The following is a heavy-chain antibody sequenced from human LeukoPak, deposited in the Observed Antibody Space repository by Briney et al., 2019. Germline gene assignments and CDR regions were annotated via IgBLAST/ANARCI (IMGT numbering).Heavy chain of an antibody. CDR3: ARLNVAAAGTLFDP. CDR2: TYYSGST. CDR1: GGSISSGDYY. V-gene: IGHV4-30-4*08. D-gene: IGHD6-13*01. J-gene: IGHJ5*02. Sequence: SETLSLTCTVSGGSISSGDYYWSWIRQPPGKGLEWIGCTYYSGSTYYNPSLKSRVTISVDTSKNQFSLKLSSVTAADTAVYYCARLNVAAAGTLFDPWGQGTLVTVSS.